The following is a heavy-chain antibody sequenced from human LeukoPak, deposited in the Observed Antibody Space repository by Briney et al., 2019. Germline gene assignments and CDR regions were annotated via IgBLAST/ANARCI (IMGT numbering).Heavy chain of an antibody. CDR1: GFTFSSYW. V-gene: IGHV3-7*03. CDR3: ARVGSWYAHYFDY. CDR2: IKQGGSEK. Sequence: PGGSLRLSRAASGFTFSSYWMSWVRQAPGKGLEWVANIKQGGSEKYYVDSVKGRFTISRDNAKNSLYLQMNSLRAEDTAVYYCARVGSWYAHYFDYWGQGTLVTVSS. J-gene: IGHJ4*02. D-gene: IGHD2-15*01.